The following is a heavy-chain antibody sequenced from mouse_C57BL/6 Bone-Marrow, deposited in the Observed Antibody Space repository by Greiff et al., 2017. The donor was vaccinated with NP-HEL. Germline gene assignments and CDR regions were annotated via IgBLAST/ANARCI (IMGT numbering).Heavy chain of an antibody. J-gene: IGHJ1*03. CDR2: INPSSGYT. CDR1: GYTFTSYT. V-gene: IGHV1-4*01. Sequence: VKLQESGAELARPGASVKMSCKASGYTFTSYTMHWVKQRPGQGLEWIGYINPSSGYTKYNQKFKDKATLTADKSSSTAYMQLSSLTSEDSAVYYCARSCNYWYFDVWGTGTTVTVSS. CDR3: ARSCNYWYFDV.